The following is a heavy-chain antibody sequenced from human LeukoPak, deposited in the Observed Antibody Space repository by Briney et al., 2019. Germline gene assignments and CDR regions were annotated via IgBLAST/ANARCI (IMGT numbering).Heavy chain of an antibody. J-gene: IGHJ3*02. CDR2: ISGSGSDK. CDR3: ARRTYPNVAFDI. D-gene: IGHD2-8*01. CDR1: GFTFKTYS. Sequence: GGSLRLSCAATGFTFKTYSMNWVRQAPGQGLEWVSSISGSGSDKYYPDTMKGRFTISRDNAKNSLYLQMTSLRAEDTAVYYCARRTYPNVAFDIWGQGTMVGVSS. V-gene: IGHV3-21*01.